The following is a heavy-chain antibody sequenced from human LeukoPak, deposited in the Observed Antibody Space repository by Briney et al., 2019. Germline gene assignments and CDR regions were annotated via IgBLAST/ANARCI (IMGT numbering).Heavy chain of an antibody. V-gene: IGHV4-59*08. Sequence: PGGSLRLSCEASGFPFSSYAMTWVRQAPGKGLEWIGYIYYSGSTNYNPSLKSRVTISVDTSKNQFSLKLSSVTAADTAVYYCARLGSFDYWGQGTLVTVSS. CDR3: ARLGSFDY. J-gene: IGHJ4*02. CDR1: GFPFSSYA. CDR2: IYYSGST. D-gene: IGHD1-26*01.